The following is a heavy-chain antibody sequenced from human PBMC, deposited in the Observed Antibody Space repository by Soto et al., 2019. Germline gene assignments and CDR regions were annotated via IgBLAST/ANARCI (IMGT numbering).Heavy chain of an antibody. V-gene: IGHV1-18*01. CDR2: ISTYNGNT. D-gene: IGHD3-22*01. CDR3: ARADYYDSSGFYYDC. Sequence: ASVKVSCKASGYTFTSYGISWVRQAPGQGLEWMGWISTYNGNTNYAQKVQGRVTMTTDTSTSTVYMELSSLRSEDTAVYFCARADYYDSSGFYYDCWGQGSLVTVSS. J-gene: IGHJ4*02. CDR1: GYTFTSYG.